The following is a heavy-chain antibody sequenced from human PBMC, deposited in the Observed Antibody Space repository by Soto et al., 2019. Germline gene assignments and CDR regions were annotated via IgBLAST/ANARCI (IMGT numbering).Heavy chain of an antibody. CDR3: ARGGYSSSWEFDF. Sequence: QVQLVQSGAEVRRPGASVRVSCKASGYTFTAYDINWVRQATGQGLEWMGWVSPHSASTGFAQKFRGRITMTTNTTIITAYMELTSLRPDDSAVYFCARGGYSSSWEFDFWGPGTLVTVSP. V-gene: IGHV1-8*01. CDR2: VSPHSAST. CDR1: GYTFTAYD. J-gene: IGHJ4*02. D-gene: IGHD6-6*01.